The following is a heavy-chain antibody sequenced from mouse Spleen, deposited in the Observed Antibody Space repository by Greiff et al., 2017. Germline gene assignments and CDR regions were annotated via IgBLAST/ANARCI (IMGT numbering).Heavy chain of an antibody. CDR2: IWTGGGT. J-gene: IGHJ1*01. V-gene: IGHV2-9-1*01. Sequence: VNVVESGPGLVAPSQSLSITCTVSGFSLTSYAISWVRQPPGKGLEWLGVIWTGGGTNYNSALKSRLSISKDNSKSQVFLKMNSLQTDDTARYYCARDPSYYGYDWYFDVWGAGTTVTVSS. CDR3: ARDPSYYGYDWYFDV. D-gene: IGHD1-2*01. CDR1: GFSLTSYA.